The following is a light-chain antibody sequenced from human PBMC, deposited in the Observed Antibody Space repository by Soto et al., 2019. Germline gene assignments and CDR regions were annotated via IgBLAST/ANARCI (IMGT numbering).Light chain of an antibody. CDR2: GNR. CDR1: SSNLGAGYD. Sequence: QSVLTQPPSVSGAPGQRVTISCTGNSSNLGAGYDVHWYQQLPGAAPKLVIFGNRNRPSGVPERFSGSKSGTSASLAITGLQAEDEADYYCQAYDSRVSNSYVFGTGTKLTVL. CDR3: QAYDSRVSNSYV. V-gene: IGLV1-40*01. J-gene: IGLJ1*01.